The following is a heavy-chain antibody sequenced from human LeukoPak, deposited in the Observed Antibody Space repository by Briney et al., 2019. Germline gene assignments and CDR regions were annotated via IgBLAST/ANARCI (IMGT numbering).Heavy chain of an antibody. CDR2: IYTSGST. Sequence: SETLSLTCTVSGGSISSYYWSWIRQPAGKGLEWIGRIYTSGSTNYNPSLKSRVTMSVDTSKNQFSLKLSPVTAADTAVYYCARESVTIFGVVIMNDDAFDIWGQGTMVTVSS. CDR1: GGSISSYY. J-gene: IGHJ3*02. CDR3: ARESVTIFGVVIMNDDAFDI. V-gene: IGHV4-4*07. D-gene: IGHD3-3*01.